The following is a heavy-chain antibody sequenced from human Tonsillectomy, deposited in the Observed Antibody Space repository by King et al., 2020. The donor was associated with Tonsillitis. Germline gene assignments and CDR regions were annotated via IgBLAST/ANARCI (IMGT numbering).Heavy chain of an antibody. V-gene: IGHV4-31*03. CDR1: GGSISSGAYY. Sequence: QLQESGPGLVKPSQTLSLTCTVSGGSISSGAYYWNWIRHHPGKGLEWIGYTDYSGSTFYNPSLKRRITISLDTSKNQFSLILLSVTAADTAVYYCARGRIVVVPVAMDYYYTLDVWGQGTTVTVSS. J-gene: IGHJ6*02. CDR2: TDYSGST. D-gene: IGHD2-2*01. CDR3: ARGRIVVVPVAMDYYYTLDV.